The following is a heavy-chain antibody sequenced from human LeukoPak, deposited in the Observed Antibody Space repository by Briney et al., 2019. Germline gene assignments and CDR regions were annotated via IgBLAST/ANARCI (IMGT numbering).Heavy chain of an antibody. CDR1: GYTFTGYY. Sequence: ASVKVSCKASGYTFTGYYMHWVRQAPGQGLEWMGWINPNSGGTNYAQKFQGRVTMTRDTSISTAYMELSRLRSGDTAVYYCARGAVQLWLHWFDPWGQGTLVTVSS. CDR2: INPNSGGT. V-gene: IGHV1-2*02. J-gene: IGHJ5*02. CDR3: ARGAVQLWLHWFDP. D-gene: IGHD5-18*01.